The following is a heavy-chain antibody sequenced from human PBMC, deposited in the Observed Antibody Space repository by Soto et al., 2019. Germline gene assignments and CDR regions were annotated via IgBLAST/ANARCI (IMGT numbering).Heavy chain of an antibody. V-gene: IGHV3-64*01. Sequence: GGSLRLSCAASGFTFSSYAMHWVRQAPGKGLEYVSAISSNGGSTYYANSVKGRFTISRDNSKNTLYLQMGSLRAEDMAVYYCAREFVRDFWSGYPNYFDYWGQGTLVTVSS. J-gene: IGHJ4*02. CDR3: AREFVRDFWSGYPNYFDY. D-gene: IGHD3-3*01. CDR1: GFTFSSYA. CDR2: ISSNGGST.